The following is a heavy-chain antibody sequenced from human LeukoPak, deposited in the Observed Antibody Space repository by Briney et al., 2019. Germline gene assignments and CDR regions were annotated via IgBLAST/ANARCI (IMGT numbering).Heavy chain of an antibody. J-gene: IGHJ4*02. V-gene: IGHV4-34*01. Sequence: KPSETLSLTCAVYGGSFSGYYWSWIRQPPGKGLEWIGEINHSGSTNYNPSLKSRVTISVDTSKNQFSLKLSSVTAADTAVYYCALPRPGYWGQGTLVTVSS. CDR1: GGSFSGYY. CDR3: ALPRPGY. CDR2: INHSGST.